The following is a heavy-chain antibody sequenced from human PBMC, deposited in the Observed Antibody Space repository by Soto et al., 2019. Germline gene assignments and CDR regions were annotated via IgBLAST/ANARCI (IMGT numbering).Heavy chain of an antibody. J-gene: IGHJ6*04. V-gene: IGHV3-66*01. CDR2: IQSGGST. CDR1: GFTVSTKY. Sequence: GGSLRLSCAASGFTVSTKYMSWVRQAPGKGLERVSVIQSGGSTYYAGSVEGRFTISRDNSENMLFLQMNSLRVEDTAMYYCTRDDVDCDGAGCYGVSMDVWGKGNTVTVXX. D-gene: IGHD2-15*01. CDR3: TRDDVDCDGAGCYGVSMDV.